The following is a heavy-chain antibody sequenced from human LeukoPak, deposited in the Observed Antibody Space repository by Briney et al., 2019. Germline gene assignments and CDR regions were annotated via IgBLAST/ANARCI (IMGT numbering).Heavy chain of an antibody. CDR3: AKDIAFFSEVINYYFDY. Sequence: GGSLRLSCAASRFTFSSYGMHWVRQAPGKGLEWVAFIRYDGSNKYYADSVKGRFTISRDNSKNTLYLQMNSLRAEDTAVYYCAKDIAFFSEVINYYFDYWGQGTLVTVSS. CDR2: IRYDGSNK. D-gene: IGHD3-22*01. CDR1: RFTFSSYG. J-gene: IGHJ4*02. V-gene: IGHV3-30*02.